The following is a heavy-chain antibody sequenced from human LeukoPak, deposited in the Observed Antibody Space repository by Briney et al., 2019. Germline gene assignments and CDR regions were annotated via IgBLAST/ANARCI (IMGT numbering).Heavy chain of an antibody. V-gene: IGHV3-66*01. Sequence: GGSLRLSCAASGFTVSSNYMNWVRQAPGKGLEWVSVTSSGGNTYYADSVQGRFAISRDNSKNTLYLQMNSLRAEDTAVYYCARDPRSGTGIWGQGALVTVSS. J-gene: IGHJ4*02. CDR1: GFTVSSNY. CDR2: TSSGGNT. CDR3: ARDPRSGTGI. D-gene: IGHD1-1*01.